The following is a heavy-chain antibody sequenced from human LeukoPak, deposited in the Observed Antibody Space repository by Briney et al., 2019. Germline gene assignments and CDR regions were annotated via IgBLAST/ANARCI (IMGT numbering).Heavy chain of an antibody. V-gene: IGHV3-23*01. J-gene: IGHJ4*02. D-gene: IGHD3-10*01. CDR3: AKDSLGSGSYYTY. CDR2: IGGSGGST. CDR1: GFTFSSYA. Sequence: GGSLRLSCAASGFTFSSYAMSWVRQAPGKGLEWVSAIGGSGGSTYYADSVKGRFTISRDNSKNTLYLQMNSLRAEDTAVYYCAKDSLGSGSYYTYWGQGTLVTVSS.